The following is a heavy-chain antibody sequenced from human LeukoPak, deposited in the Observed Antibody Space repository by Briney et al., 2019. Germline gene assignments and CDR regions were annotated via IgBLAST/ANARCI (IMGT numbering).Heavy chain of an antibody. V-gene: IGHV3-23*01. CDR3: AKGHFASSSFFDY. J-gene: IGHJ4*02. CDR2: ISGSGDAT. CDR1: KSNFA. D-gene: IGHD6-6*01. Sequence: QTGGSLRLSCAASKSNFAMSWVRQTADKRLEWVSAISGSGDATFYTDSVKGRFTISRDNSKNTLYLQMNNLRVEDTAVYYCAKGHFASSSFFDYWGQGTLVTVSS.